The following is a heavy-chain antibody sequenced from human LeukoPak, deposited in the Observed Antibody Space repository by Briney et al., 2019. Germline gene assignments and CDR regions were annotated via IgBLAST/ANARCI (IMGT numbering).Heavy chain of an antibody. CDR1: GFTFSSYS. Sequence: GGSLRLSCAASGFTFSSYSMNWVRQAPGKGLEWVSSISSSSSYIYYADSVKGRFTISRDNAKNSLYLQMNSLRAEDTAVYYCARDQDSYDFWSGYYLFDYWGQGTLVTVSS. CDR3: ARDQDSYDFWSGYYLFDY. J-gene: IGHJ4*02. CDR2: ISSSSSYI. V-gene: IGHV3-21*01. D-gene: IGHD3-3*01.